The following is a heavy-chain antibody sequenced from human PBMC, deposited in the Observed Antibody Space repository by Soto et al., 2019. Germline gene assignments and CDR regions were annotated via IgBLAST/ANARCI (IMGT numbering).Heavy chain of an antibody. D-gene: IGHD4-17*01. CDR2: ITSSSSSI. J-gene: IGHJ5*02. Sequence: GGSLRLSCAASGFTFSAYNMNCVRQPPGKGLEWVSSITSSSSSIYYADSLKGRFTISRDNAKNSLYLQMNSLRAEDTAVYYCASHYGDNGWFDPWAQGTLVTVSS. CDR3: ASHYGDNGWFDP. V-gene: IGHV3-21*06. CDR1: GFTFSAYN.